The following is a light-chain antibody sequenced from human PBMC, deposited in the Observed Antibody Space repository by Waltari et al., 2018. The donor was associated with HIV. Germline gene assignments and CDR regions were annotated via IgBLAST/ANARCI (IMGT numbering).Light chain of an antibody. CDR3: SSSTSSSTLI. J-gene: IGLJ2*01. V-gene: IGLV2-14*01. Sequence: QSALTQPASVSGSPGQTITISCTGTSSDVGVSNYFPCYQQHPGKAPTLIIFEVSIRPSGVSKRFSGSKSGNTASLTISGLQAEDDADYYCSSSTSSSTLIFGGGTKLTVL. CDR2: EVS. CDR1: SSDVGVSNY.